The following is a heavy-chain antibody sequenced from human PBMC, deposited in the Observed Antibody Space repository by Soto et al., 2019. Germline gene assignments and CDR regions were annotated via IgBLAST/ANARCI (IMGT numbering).Heavy chain of an antibody. CDR3: ASQRVSYAMDV. D-gene: IGHD1-1*01. J-gene: IGHJ6*02. CDR2: MNQDGSEK. Sequence: EVQLVESGGGLVQPGGSLRLSCTVSGFTFGDYWMTWVRQAPGKGLEWVANMNQDGSEKYYVDSVQGRFAISRDNAKNSLYLQVHTLSAEDTAVYYCASQRVSYAMDVWGQGTTVTVSS. CDR1: GFTFGDYW. V-gene: IGHV3-7*05.